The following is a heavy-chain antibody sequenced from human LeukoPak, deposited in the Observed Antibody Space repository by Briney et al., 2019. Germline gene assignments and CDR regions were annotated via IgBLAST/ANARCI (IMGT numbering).Heavy chain of an antibody. CDR3: ARDTRRDGHYAFDI. V-gene: IGHV3-53*01. J-gene: IGHJ3*02. Sequence: GGSLRLSCAASGFTVSRNYMSWVRQAPGKGLEWVSVIYSGGSTYYADSVKGRFTISRDNSKNTLYLQMNSLRAEDTAVYYCARDTRRDGHYAFDIWGQGTMVTVSS. CDR2: IYSGGST. CDR1: GFTVSRNY. D-gene: IGHD5-24*01.